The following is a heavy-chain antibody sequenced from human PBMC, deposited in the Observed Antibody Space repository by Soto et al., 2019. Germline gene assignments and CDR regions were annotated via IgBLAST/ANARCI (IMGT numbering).Heavy chain of an antibody. CDR2: IKKNGSEK. D-gene: IGHD1-1*01. V-gene: IGHV3-7*01. CDR3: ARDSGGLDPAEYFQH. Sequence: PGGSLRLSCAASGFTFSSYSMNWVRQAPGKGLEWVSNIKKNGSEKYYVDSVKGRFTISRDNAKNSLYLQMNSLRAEDTAVYYCARDSGGLDPAEYFQHWGQGTLVTVSS. CDR1: GFTFSSYS. J-gene: IGHJ1*01.